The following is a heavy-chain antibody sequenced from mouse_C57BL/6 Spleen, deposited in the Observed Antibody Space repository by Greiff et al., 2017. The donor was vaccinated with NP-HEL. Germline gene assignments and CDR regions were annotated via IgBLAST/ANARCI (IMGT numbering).Heavy chain of an antibody. CDR1: GYAFSSSW. CDR2: IYPGDGDT. D-gene: IGHD1-1*01. CDR3: ARAPIYYYGSSPDV. Sequence: QVQLQQSGPELVKPGASVKISCKASGYAFSSSWMNWVKQRPGKGLEWIGRIYPGDGDTNYNGKFKGKATLTADKSSSTAYMQLSSLTSEDSAVYFCARAPIYYYGSSPDVWGTGTTVTVSS. J-gene: IGHJ1*03. V-gene: IGHV1-82*01.